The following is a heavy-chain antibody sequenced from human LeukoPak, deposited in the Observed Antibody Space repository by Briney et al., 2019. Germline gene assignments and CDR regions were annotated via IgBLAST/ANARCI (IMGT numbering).Heavy chain of an antibody. CDR2: IYYSGST. V-gene: IGHV4-31*03. Sequence: PSETLSLTCTVSGGSISSGGYYWSWIRQHPGKGLEWIGYIYYSGSTYYNPSPKSRVTISVDTSKNQFSLKLSSVTAADTAVYYCARQIAVAYFDYWGQGTLVTVSS. J-gene: IGHJ4*02. CDR1: GGSISSGGYY. D-gene: IGHD6-19*01. CDR3: ARQIAVAYFDY.